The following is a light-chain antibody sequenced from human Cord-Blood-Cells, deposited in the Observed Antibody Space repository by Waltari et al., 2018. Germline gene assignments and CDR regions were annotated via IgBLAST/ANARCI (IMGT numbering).Light chain of an antibody. CDR3: AAWDDSLNGVV. V-gene: IGLV1-44*01. Sequence: QSVLTQPPSASGTPGQRVTIYCSGSSSNIGSNTVNWYQQLPGTAPKLLIYSKNQRPSGVPDRFSGSKSGTSASRAISGLQSEDEADYYCAAWDDSLNGVVFGGGTKLTVL. J-gene: IGLJ2*01. CDR1: SSNIGSNT. CDR2: SKN.